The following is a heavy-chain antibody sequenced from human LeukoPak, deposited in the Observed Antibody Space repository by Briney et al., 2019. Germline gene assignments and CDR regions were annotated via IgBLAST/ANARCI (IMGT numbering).Heavy chain of an antibody. CDR1: GFTFSSYA. Sequence: GGSLRLSCAASGFTFSSYAMSWVRQAPGKGLAWVSIVSGSGDNTDYADSVKGRFTISRDNSKNTVSLQMNSLRADDTAVYYCAREGLGAAAGTFDYWGQGTLVTVSP. CDR3: AREGLGAAAGTFDY. V-gene: IGHV3-23*01. CDR2: VSGSGDNT. D-gene: IGHD6-13*01. J-gene: IGHJ4*02.